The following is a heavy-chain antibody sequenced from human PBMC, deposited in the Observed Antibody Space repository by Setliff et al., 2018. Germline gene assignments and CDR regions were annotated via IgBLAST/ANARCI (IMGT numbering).Heavy chain of an antibody. CDR1: GYSLSNYV. J-gene: IGHJ4*02. D-gene: IGHD3-22*01. V-gene: IGHV1-3*01. CDR2: IHAGDGST. Sequence: ASVKVSCKASGYSLSNYVMNWVRQAPGQGLEWMGWIHAGDGSTKCSQRFQDRVSITRDTSATTAYMELYSLRSEDTAVYYCARDSGYYRYYFDYWGQGMLVTVSS. CDR3: ARDSGYYRYYFDY.